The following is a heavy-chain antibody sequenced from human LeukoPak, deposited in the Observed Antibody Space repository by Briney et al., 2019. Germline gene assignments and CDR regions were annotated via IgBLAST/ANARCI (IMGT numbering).Heavy chain of an antibody. D-gene: IGHD1-14*01. CDR1: GYTFTSYG. CDR2: ISAYNGNT. CDR3: ARDKIGPALRHYYYGMDV. J-gene: IGHJ6*02. Sequence: GASVKVSCKASGYTFTSYGISWVRQAPGQGLEWMGWISAYNGNTNYAQKLQGRVTMTTDTSTSTAYMELRSLSSDDTAVYYCARDKIGPALRHYYYGMDVWGQGTTVTVSS. V-gene: IGHV1-18*01.